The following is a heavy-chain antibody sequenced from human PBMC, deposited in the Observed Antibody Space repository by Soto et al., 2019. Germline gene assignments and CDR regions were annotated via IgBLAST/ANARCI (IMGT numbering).Heavy chain of an antibody. CDR1: GYSFTSYW. CDR2: IDPSDSYT. CDR3: ARHGHSSSWYDPYYYYYGMDV. V-gene: IGHV5-10-1*01. D-gene: IGHD6-13*01. Sequence: HGESLKISCKGSGYSFTSYWISWVRQMPGKGLEWMGRIDPSDSYTNYSPSFQGHVTISADKSISTAYLQWSSLKASDTAMYYCARHGHSSSWYDPYYYYYGMDVWGQGTTVTVSS. J-gene: IGHJ6*02.